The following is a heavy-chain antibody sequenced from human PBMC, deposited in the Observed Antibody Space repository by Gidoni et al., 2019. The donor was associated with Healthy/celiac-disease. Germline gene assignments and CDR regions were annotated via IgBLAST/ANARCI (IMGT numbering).Heavy chain of an antibody. V-gene: IGHV4-61*02. CDR2: IYTSGST. CDR3: AREGQLWLNGYFDY. Sequence: QVQLQESGPGLVKPSQTLSLTCTVSGGSISSGSYYWSWIRQPAGKGLEWSGRIYTSGSTNYNPSLKSRVTMSVDTSKNQFSLKLSSVTAADTAVYYCAREGQLWLNGYFDYWGQGTLVTVSS. J-gene: IGHJ4*02. D-gene: IGHD5-18*01. CDR1: GGSISSGSYY.